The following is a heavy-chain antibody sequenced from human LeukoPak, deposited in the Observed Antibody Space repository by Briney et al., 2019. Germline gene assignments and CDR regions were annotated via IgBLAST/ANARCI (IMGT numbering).Heavy chain of an antibody. J-gene: IGHJ3*02. CDR3: ARALPSPLYSGSYADAFDI. V-gene: IGHV3-53*01. Sequence: GGSLRLSCAASGFAVRNNYMSWVRQAPGKGLEWVSVIYSGGGTKYADSVKGRFTISRDNSRNTLYLQMNSLRDEDTAVYYCARALPSPLYSGSYADAFDIWGQGTMVTVSS. CDR2: IYSGGGT. D-gene: IGHD1-26*01. CDR1: GFAVRNNY.